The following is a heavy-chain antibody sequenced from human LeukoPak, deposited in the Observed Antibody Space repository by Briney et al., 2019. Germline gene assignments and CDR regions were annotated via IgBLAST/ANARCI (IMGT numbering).Heavy chain of an antibody. CDR3: VRRSKHEYYFDY. CDR1: GFTFSSYE. V-gene: IGHV3-48*03. Sequence: GSLRLSCAASGFTFSSYEMNWVRQAPGKGLEWVSYISTSGSTKYYADSVKGRFTISRDNAKNSLYLQMNSLRAEDTAVYYCVRRSKHEYYFDYWGQGTLVTVSS. J-gene: IGHJ4*02. CDR2: ISTSGSTK.